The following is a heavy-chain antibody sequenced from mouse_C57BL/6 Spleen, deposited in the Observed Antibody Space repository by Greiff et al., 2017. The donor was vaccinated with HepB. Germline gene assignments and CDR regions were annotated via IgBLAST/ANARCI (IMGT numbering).Heavy chain of an antibody. CDR3: ARSRGSYGSSSFAY. J-gene: IGHJ3*01. V-gene: IGHV1-59*01. CDR1: GYTFTSYW. CDR2: IDPSDSYT. Sequence: VQLQQSGAELVRPGTSVKLSCKASGYTFTSYWMHWVKQRPGQGLEWIGVIDPSDSYTNYNQKFKGKATLTVDTSSSTAYMQLSSLTSEDSAVYYCARSRGSYGSSSFAYWGQGTLVTVSA. D-gene: IGHD1-1*01.